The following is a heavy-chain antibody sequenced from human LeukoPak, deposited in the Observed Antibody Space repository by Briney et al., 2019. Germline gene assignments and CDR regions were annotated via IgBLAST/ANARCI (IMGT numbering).Heavy chain of an antibody. CDR3: AKDIYKSSSWLYCFDY. Sequence: GGSLRLSCAASGFTFDDYGMHWVRQAPGKGLEWVSRISWNSGNIDYADSVKGRFTISRDNAKNSLYLQMNSLRAEDTALYYCAKDIYKSSSWLYCFDYWGQGTLVTVSS. V-gene: IGHV3-9*01. CDR1: GFTFDDYG. CDR2: ISWNSGNI. D-gene: IGHD6-13*01. J-gene: IGHJ4*02.